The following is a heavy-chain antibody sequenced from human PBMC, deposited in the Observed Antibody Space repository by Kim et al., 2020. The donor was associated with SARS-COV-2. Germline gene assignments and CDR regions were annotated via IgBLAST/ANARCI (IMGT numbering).Heavy chain of an antibody. V-gene: IGHV3-23*01. CDR1: GFSFSSHA. CDR3: AKGVAFDLPRYYYYAMDV. J-gene: IGHJ6*02. D-gene: IGHD3-10*01. CDR2: ISGGGNSP. Sequence: GGSLRLSCVASGFSFSSHAMSWVRQAPGKGLEWVAGISGGGNSPHYVDSVKGRFTISRDNSKNTLYLQMNSLRVADTATYYCAKGVAFDLPRYYYYAMDVWGQGTAVTVSS.